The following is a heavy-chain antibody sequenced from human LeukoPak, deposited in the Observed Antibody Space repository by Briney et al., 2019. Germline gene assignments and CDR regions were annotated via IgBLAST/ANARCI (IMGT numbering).Heavy chain of an antibody. CDR2: IYHSGST. J-gene: IGHJ4*02. V-gene: IGHV4-38-2*01. CDR3: ATRKGYGGKFDY. Sequence: SETLSLTCAVSGYSISSGYYWGWIRQPPGTGLEWIGSIYHSGSTYYNPSLKSRVTISVDTSKNQFSLKLSSVTAADTAVYYCATRKGYGGKFDYWGQGTLVTVSS. CDR1: GYSISSGYY. D-gene: IGHD4-23*01.